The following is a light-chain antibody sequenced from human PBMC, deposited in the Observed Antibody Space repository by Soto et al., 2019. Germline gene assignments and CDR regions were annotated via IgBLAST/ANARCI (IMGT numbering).Light chain of an antibody. CDR3: QQYNSYWT. V-gene: IGKV1-5*01. CDR2: DAT. J-gene: IGKJ1*01. Sequence: DIQMTQSPSSLSASVGDRVTITCRASQSITYWLAWYQQKPGRAPKLLIYDATSLESGVPSRFSGSRSGTEFTLTISSLQPDDSATYYCQQYNSYWTFGQGTRVEIK. CDR1: QSITYW.